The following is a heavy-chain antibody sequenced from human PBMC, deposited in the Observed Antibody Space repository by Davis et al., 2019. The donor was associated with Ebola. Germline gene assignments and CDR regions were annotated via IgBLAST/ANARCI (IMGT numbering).Heavy chain of an antibody. J-gene: IGHJ4*02. CDR2: ISAYNGNT. CDR3: ARGGCSGGSCYSSDY. D-gene: IGHD2-15*01. Sequence: ASVKVSCKASGGTFSSYAISWVRQAPGQGLEWMGWISAYNGNTNYAQKLQGRVTMTTDTSTSTAYMELRSLRSDDTAVYYCARGGCSGGSCYSSDYWGQGTLVTVSS. CDR1: GGTFSSYA. V-gene: IGHV1-18*01.